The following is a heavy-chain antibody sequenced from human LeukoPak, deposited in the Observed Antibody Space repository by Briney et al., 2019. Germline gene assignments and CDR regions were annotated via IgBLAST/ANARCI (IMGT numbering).Heavy chain of an antibody. Sequence: PGGSLRLSCAASGFKFSGYSMNWVRQAPGRGLEWVSFISTSSSYIYYADSVKGRFTSSRDNARNSLFLQMDSLRAEDTAVYYCASGYCSSTSCYRFDPWGQGTLVTVSS. CDR3: ASGYCSSTSCYRFDP. J-gene: IGHJ5*02. CDR2: ISTSSSYI. V-gene: IGHV3-21*01. D-gene: IGHD2-2*02. CDR1: GFKFSGYS.